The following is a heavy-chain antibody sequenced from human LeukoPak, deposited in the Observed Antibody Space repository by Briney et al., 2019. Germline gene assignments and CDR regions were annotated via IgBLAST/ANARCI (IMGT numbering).Heavy chain of an antibody. CDR1: GGTFSSYA. Sequence: SVKVSCKASGGTFSSYAISWVRQAPGQGLAWMGGIIPIFGTANYVQKFQGRVTITTDESTSTAYMELSSLRSEDRAVYYCARAENYYYYYYMDVWGKGTTVTVSS. V-gene: IGHV1-69*05. CDR2: IIPIFGTA. CDR3: ARAENYYYYYYMDV. J-gene: IGHJ6*03.